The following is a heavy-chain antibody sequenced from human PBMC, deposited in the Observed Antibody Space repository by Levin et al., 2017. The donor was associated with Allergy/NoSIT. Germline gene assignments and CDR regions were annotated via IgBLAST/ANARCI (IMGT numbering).Heavy chain of an antibody. D-gene: IGHD2-8*02. Sequence: QPGGSLRLSCEASGFTLSSHGMHWVRQAPGKGLEWVAVISDDGSTKFYAESVKGRFTISRDNSKNTLNLQMNSLRPEDAAVYYCAKSGERYCTRGSCYFDYWGLGTLVTVSS. CDR3: AKSGERYCTRGSCYFDY. CDR2: ISDDGSTK. J-gene: IGHJ4*02. V-gene: IGHV3-30*18. CDR1: GFTLSSHG.